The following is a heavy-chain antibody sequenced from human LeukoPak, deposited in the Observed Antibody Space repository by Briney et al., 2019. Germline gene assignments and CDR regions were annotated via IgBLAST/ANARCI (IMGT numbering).Heavy chain of an antibody. CDR1: GGSFSGYY. CDR2: INHSGRT. Sequence: SETLSLACAVYGGSFSGYYWSWIRQPPGKGLEWIGEINHSGRTNYNPSLKSRVTISVDTSKNQFSLKLTSVTAADTAVYYCARAGDYGDYVGWFDPWGQGTLVTVSS. V-gene: IGHV4-34*01. CDR3: ARAGDYGDYVGWFDP. J-gene: IGHJ5*02. D-gene: IGHD4-17*01.